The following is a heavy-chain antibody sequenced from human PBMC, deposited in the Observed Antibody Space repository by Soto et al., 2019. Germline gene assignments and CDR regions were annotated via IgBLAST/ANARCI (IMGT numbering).Heavy chain of an antibody. CDR2: IYYSGST. CDR1: GGSINTVSYY. Sequence: SETLSLTCTVSGGSINTVSYYWSWIRQHPGKGLEWIGYIYYSGSTYYNPSLKSRVTISVDTSKNQFSLKLKSVTAADTAVYYCARDGRLASLGDYSGQGTLVTVSS. J-gene: IGHJ4*02. V-gene: IGHV4-31*03. CDR3: ARDGRLASLGDY. D-gene: IGHD6-19*01.